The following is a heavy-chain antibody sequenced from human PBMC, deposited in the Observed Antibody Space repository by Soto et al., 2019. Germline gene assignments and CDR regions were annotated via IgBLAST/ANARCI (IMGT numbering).Heavy chain of an antibody. CDR2: IVVGSGNT. D-gene: IGHD5-12*01. J-gene: IGHJ6*02. Sequence: WASVKVSCKASGFTFTSSAVQWVRQARGQRLEWIGWIVVGSGNTNYAQKFQERVTITRDMSTSTAYMELSSLRSEDTAVYYCAVGYSDYDFAVAGGYYYGMDVWGQGTTVTVSS. CDR1: GFTFTSSA. CDR3: AVGYSDYDFAVAGGYYYGMDV. V-gene: IGHV1-58*01.